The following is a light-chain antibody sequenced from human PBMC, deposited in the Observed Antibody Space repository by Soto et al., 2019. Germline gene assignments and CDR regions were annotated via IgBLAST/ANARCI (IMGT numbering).Light chain of an antibody. V-gene: IGKV3-20*01. CDR1: QFVSSSY. Sequence: EVVLTQSPGTLPLSPGERATLSCRASQFVSSSYLAWYLQKPGQAPRLLVYATSSRATGIPDRFSGSGSGTEFTLTISRLEPEDFAVYYCQQYGDSPRTFGQGTKLEIK. J-gene: IGKJ2*01. CDR2: ATS. CDR3: QQYGDSPRT.